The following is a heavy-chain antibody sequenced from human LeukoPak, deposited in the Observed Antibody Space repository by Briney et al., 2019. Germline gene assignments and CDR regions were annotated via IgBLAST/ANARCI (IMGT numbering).Heavy chain of an antibody. J-gene: IGHJ6*03. CDR1: GYTLTQLS. CDR2: MNTNSGNT. Sequence: ASVKVSCKVSGYTLTQLSMHWVRQATGQGLEWMGWMNTNSGNTGYAQKFQGRVTTTRNTYITTAYMKLSSLRSEDTAVYYCARENYYYMDVWGKGTTVTVSS. CDR3: ARENYYYMDV. D-gene: IGHD2/OR15-2a*01. V-gene: IGHV1-8*03.